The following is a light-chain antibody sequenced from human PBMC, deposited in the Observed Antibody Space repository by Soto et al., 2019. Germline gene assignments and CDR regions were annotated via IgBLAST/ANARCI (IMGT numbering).Light chain of an antibody. J-gene: IGKJ2*01. Sequence: EIVLTQSPGTLSLSPGERATLPCRASQSVGSYLAWYQQRPGQAPRLHISGASTRATGIPDRFSGSGSGTDFTLTISRLEPEDFAVYYCQQYGSSPYTFGQGTNLEIK. CDR3: QQYGSSPYT. CDR1: QSVGSY. CDR2: GAS. V-gene: IGKV3-20*01.